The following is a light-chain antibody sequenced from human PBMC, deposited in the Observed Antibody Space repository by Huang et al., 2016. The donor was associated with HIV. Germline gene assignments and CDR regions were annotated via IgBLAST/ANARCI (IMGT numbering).Light chain of an antibody. V-gene: IGKV3-20*01. CDR3: HQYGTSVGT. J-gene: IGKJ1*01. Sequence: EIVLTQSPGTLSLSPGERATLSCGASQTVSNNFLAGYQNKPGQAPRLLIYAASSRATGIPDRFSGSGSRRDFNLTISRLEPEDFAVYYCHQYGTSVGTFGPGTKVDVK. CDR1: QTVSNNF. CDR2: AAS.